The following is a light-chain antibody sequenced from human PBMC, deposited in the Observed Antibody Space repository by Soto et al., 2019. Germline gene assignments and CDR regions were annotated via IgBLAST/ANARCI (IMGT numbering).Light chain of an antibody. Sequence: QSVLTQPPSASGSPGQSVTISCTGTSSNVGGYKYVSWYQHHPGKAHKVVIYEVTKRPSGVPDRFSGSQSGNTASLTVSGLQAEDDADYYCSSYGGTNNVVFGGGTKLTVL. J-gene: IGLJ2*01. CDR3: SSYGGTNNVV. CDR1: SSNVGGYKY. CDR2: EVT. V-gene: IGLV2-8*01.